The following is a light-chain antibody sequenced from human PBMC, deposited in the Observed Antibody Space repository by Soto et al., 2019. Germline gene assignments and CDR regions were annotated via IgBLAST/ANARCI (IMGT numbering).Light chain of an antibody. CDR2: DVT. CDR3: SSYAGGNNVI. Sequence: QSALTQPPSASGSPGQSVTISCTGTSSDVGGYNYVSWYHQHPGKAPKLMIYDVTKRPSGVPDRFSGSKSGNTASLTVSGLQAEDEADYYCSSYAGGNNVIFGGGTKLTVL. CDR1: SSDVGGYNY. V-gene: IGLV2-8*01. J-gene: IGLJ2*01.